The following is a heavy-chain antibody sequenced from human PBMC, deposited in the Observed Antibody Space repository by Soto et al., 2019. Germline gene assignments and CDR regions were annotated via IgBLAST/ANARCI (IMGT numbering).Heavy chain of an antibody. CDR3: ARLKQDYAVA. CDR2: MNPNSGNT. J-gene: IGHJ5*02. Sequence: QVQLVQSGAEVKKPGASVKVSCKASGYTFTSYDINWVRLATGQGLEWMGWMNPNSGNTANAQKFXGRXTXTRNTSISTAYMELSSLRSEDTAVYYCARLKQDYAVAWGQGTLVTVSS. CDR1: GYTFTSYD. D-gene: IGHD3-16*01. V-gene: IGHV1-8*01.